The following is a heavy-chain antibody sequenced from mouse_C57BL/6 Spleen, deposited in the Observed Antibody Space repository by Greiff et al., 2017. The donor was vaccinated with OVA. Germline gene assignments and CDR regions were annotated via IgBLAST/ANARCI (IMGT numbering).Heavy chain of an antibody. V-gene: IGHV5-6*01. CDR2: ISSGGGYT. Sequence: EVMLVESGGDLVKPGGSLKLSCAASGFTFSSYGMSWVRQTPDKRLEWVATISSGGGYTYYPDSVKGRFTISRDNAKNTLYLQMSSLKSEDTAMYYCARHEGNYVDYWGQGTTLTVSS. J-gene: IGHJ2*01. CDR1: GFTFSSYG. CDR3: ARHEGNYVDY.